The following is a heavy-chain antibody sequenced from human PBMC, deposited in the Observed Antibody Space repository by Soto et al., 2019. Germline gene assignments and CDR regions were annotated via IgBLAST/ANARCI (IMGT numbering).Heavy chain of an antibody. J-gene: IGHJ4*02. CDR3: AKEYGSTWIDH. CDR1: GFTFSTYG. CDR2: MSYDGTKE. V-gene: IGHV3-30*18. Sequence: LRLSCAASGFTFSTYGMHWVRQAPGKGLEWVAAMSYDGTKEYYVDSVKGRFTISRDNSRNTLFLQLNSLRDEDTAVYYCAKEYGSTWIDHWGQGALVTVSS. D-gene: IGHD6-13*01.